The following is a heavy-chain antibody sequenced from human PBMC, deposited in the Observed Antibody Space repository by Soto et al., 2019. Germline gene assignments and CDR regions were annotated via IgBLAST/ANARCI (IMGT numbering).Heavy chain of an antibody. D-gene: IGHD6-13*01. V-gene: IGHV4-31*03. J-gene: IGHJ4*02. CDR2: ILYSGST. Sequence: QVQLQEAGPGLVKPSQTLSLICTVSGGSINSGGYYWNWIRQHPGKVLAWIGYILYSGSTYYNPFIRRRVTISADTSENQFSLNLSPVPAADTAVYFCAIGYSQSGYSSSWVFDYWGPGTLVNVAS. CDR1: GGSINSGGYY. CDR3: AIGYSQSGYSSSWVFDY.